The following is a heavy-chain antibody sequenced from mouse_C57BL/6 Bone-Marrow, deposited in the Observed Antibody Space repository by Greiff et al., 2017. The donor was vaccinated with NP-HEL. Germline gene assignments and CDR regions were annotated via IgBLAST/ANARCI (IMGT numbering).Heavy chain of an antibody. D-gene: IGHD1-1*01. J-gene: IGHJ2*01. Sequence: LVESGAELVKPGASVKLSCKASGYTFTSYWMHWVKQRPGQGLEWIGMIHPNSGSTNYNEKFKSKATLTVDKSSSTAYMQLSSLTSEDSAVYYCARSTTVVPLYWGQGTTLTVSS. CDR3: ARSTTVVPLY. V-gene: IGHV1-64*01. CDR2: IHPNSGST. CDR1: GYTFTSYW.